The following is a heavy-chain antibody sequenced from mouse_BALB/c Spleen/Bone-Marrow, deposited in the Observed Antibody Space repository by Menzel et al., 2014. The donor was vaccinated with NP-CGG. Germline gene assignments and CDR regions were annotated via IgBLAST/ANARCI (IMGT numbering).Heavy chain of an antibody. V-gene: IGHV1S56*01. D-gene: IGHD3-2*01. CDR1: GYTFTSYD. J-gene: IGHJ3*01. CDR3: AGSGDSSGYGFAY. CDR2: IYPGDGST. Sequence: VQLQQPGPELVKPGALVKISCTASGYTFTSYDINWVKQRPGQGLEWIGWIYPGDGSTKYHENFKGKATLTADKYSSPAYMQLSSLTSENSAVYFFAGSGDSSGYGFAYWGQGTLVTVSA.